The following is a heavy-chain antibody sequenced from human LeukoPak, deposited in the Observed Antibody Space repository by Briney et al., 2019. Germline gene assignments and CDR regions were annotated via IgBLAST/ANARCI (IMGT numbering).Heavy chain of an antibody. CDR2: IIPIFGTA. D-gene: IGHD5-24*01. V-gene: IGHV1-69*05. J-gene: IGHJ5*02. CDR1: GGTFSSYA. Sequence: SVKVSCKASGGTFSSYAISWVRQAPGQGLEWMGGIIPIFGTANYAQKFQGRVTMTRDMATSTDYLEVSSLRSEDTAVYYCARDNSLRDTAWWFDPWGQGTLVTVSS. CDR3: ARDNSLRDTAWWFDP.